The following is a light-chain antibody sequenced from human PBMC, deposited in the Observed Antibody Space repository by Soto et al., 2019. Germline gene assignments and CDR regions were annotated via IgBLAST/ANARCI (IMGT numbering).Light chain of an antibody. V-gene: IGKV3-20*01. J-gene: IGKJ1*01. CDR1: QSVGTS. CDR2: GAS. CDR3: QQYGGSPRT. Sequence: EIVLTQSPVTLSLSPGERGTLSCRASQSVGTSLAWYQQKPGQAPRLLIYGASNMATGIPDRFSGSGSGTDFTLTISKLEPEDFAVYHCQQYGGSPRTFRQGTKVDLK.